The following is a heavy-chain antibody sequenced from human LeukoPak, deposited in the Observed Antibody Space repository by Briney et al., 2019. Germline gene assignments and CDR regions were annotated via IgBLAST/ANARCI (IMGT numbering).Heavy chain of an antibody. J-gene: IGHJ4*02. Sequence: SVKVSCKASGGIFSRHTISWVRQSPGQGLEWMGGITPMFGTSNYAQKFQGRVTITADESTSTAYMELSSLRSEDTAVYYCARSGSSIVGIAAVYWGQGTLVTVSS. D-gene: IGHD6-13*01. CDR1: GGIFSRHT. V-gene: IGHV1-69*13. CDR3: ARSGSSIVGIAAVY. CDR2: ITPMFGTS.